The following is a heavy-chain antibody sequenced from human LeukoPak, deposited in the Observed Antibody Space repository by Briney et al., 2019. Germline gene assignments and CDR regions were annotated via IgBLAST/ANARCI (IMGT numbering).Heavy chain of an antibody. CDR1: GGSFSGYY. CDR2: INHSGST. J-gene: IGHJ5*02. Sequence: SGTLSLTCAVYGGSFSGYYWSWIRQPPGKGLEWIGEINHSGSTNYNPSLKSRVTISVDTSKNQFSLKLSSVTAADTAVYYCARGLGYSGSYYWFDPWGQGTLVTVSS. CDR3: ARGLGYSGSYYWFDP. V-gene: IGHV4-34*01. D-gene: IGHD1-26*01.